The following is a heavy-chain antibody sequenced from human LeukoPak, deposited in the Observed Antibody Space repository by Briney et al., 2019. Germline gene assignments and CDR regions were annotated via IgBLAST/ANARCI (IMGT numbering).Heavy chain of an antibody. Sequence: SETLSLTCSVSGDSISTYYWTWIPQPAGKGLEWIGRIYISGTPNYNPSLRGRVTMSIDTSMNQFSLKLTSVAAADTAVYYCAREKMTTITTIDYWGQGTLVTVSS. CDR3: AREKMTTITTIDY. CDR2: IYISGTP. V-gene: IGHV4-4*07. J-gene: IGHJ4*02. CDR1: GDSISTYY. D-gene: IGHD4-11*01.